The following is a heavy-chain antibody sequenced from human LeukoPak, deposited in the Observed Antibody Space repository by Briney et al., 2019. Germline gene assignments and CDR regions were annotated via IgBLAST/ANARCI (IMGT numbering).Heavy chain of an antibody. J-gene: IGHJ4*02. D-gene: IGHD3-22*01. Sequence: ASVKVSCKASGYTFTGYYMHWVRQAPGQGLEWMGWINPNSGGTNYAQKFQGWVTMTRDTSISTAYMELSSLRSYDTAVYYCATAGAPVDYYDNSGYYDYWGQGTLVTVSS. V-gene: IGHV1-2*04. CDR2: INPNSGGT. CDR3: ATAGAPVDYYDNSGYYDY. CDR1: GYTFTGYY.